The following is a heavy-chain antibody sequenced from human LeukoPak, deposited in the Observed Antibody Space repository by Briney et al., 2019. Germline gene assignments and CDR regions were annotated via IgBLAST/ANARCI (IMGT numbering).Heavy chain of an antibody. CDR2: ISGSGGST. Sequence: GGSLRLSCAASGFTFSSYAMSWIRQAPGKGLEWVSAISGSGGSTYYADSVKGRFTISRDNSKNTLYLQMNSLRAEDTAVYYCAKDSNGGYSSLYYFDYWGQGTLVTVSS. V-gene: IGHV3-23*01. D-gene: IGHD6-6*01. CDR1: GFTFSSYA. J-gene: IGHJ4*02. CDR3: AKDSNGGYSSLYYFDY.